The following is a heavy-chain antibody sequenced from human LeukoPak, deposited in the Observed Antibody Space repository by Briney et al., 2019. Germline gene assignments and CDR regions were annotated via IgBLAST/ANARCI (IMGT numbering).Heavy chain of an antibody. CDR2: FAGSDTTK. D-gene: IGHD3-22*01. J-gene: IGHJ4*02. CDR3: TTLGYHLDS. Sequence: GGSLRLSCAASGFDFGAYEMNWVRQAPGKGLEWVAYFAGSDTTKYYADSERGRFTISRDNAKNSLYLQMNSLRAEDTALYYCTTLGYHLDSWGQGTLVTVSS. V-gene: IGHV3-48*03. CDR1: GFDFGAYE.